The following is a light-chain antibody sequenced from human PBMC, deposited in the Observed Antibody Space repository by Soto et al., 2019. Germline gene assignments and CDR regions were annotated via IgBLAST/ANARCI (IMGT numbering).Light chain of an antibody. V-gene: IGKV3-15*01. CDR3: QQYNNWPWT. CDR2: GAS. J-gene: IGKJ1*01. CDR1: QNLRSS. Sequence: VMTQSPATLSVSPGERATLSCRANQNLRSSLAWYQQKPGQAPRLLIYGASTRATGIPARFSGSGSGSEFTLTISSLQSEDFAVYYCQQYNNWPWTFGQGTKVDIK.